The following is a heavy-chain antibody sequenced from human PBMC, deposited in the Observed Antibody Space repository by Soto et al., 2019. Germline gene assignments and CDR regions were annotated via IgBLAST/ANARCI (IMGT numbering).Heavy chain of an antibody. CDR2: MYTSGST. CDR1: GGSMRGYY. CDR3: ARGNWNDDWFDP. D-gene: IGHD1-20*01. V-gene: IGHV4-4*07. J-gene: IGHJ5*02. Sequence: PSETLSLTCTVSGGSMRGYYWSWIRQPAGKGLEWIGRMYTSGSTHYNPSLKSRVTMSGDTSTNQFSLRLSPVTAADTAVYYCARGNWNDDWFDPWGQGTLVTVSS.